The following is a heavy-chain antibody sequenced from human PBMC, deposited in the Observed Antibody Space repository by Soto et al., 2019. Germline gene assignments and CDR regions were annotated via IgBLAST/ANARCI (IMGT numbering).Heavy chain of an antibody. CDR1: GFTFTFYW. V-gene: IGHV3-7*01. CDR2: INQDGSEK. Sequence: EVQLVESGGGLVQPRGSLRLSCAVSGFTFTFYWMAWVRQAPGKGLEWVANINQDGSEKYYVDSVKGRFTISRDDDKNTLYLQMNSLRAEDTAVYYCARVRRRDWEMLQMVTYFYYGMDVWGQGTTVTVSS. D-gene: IGHD1-26*01. J-gene: IGHJ6*02. CDR3: ARVRRRDWEMLQMVTYFYYGMDV.